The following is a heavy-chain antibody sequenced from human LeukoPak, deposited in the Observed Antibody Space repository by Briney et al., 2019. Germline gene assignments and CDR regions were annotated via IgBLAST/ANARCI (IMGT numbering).Heavy chain of an antibody. CDR3: ARGWASSRRKAFDI. CDR1: GFTFSSYA. D-gene: IGHD3-16*01. J-gene: IGHJ3*02. V-gene: IGHV3-23*01. CDR2: ISGSGNRT. Sequence: GGSLRLSCAASGFTFSSYAMSWVRQAPGKGLEWVSSISGSGNRTYYADSVKGRFTISRDNSKNTLFLQMNSLRAEDTAVYYCARGWASSRRKAFDIWGQGTMVTVSS.